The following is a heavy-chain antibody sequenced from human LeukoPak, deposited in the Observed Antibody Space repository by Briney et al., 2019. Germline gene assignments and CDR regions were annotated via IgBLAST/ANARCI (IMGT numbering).Heavy chain of an antibody. CDR1: GFTFSSYT. CDR2: ISSYSSYI. V-gene: IGHV3-21*01. D-gene: IGHD5-24*01. J-gene: IGHJ4*02. CDR3: AKDQGDGYNFWDY. Sequence: GGSLRLSCAASGFTFSSYTMNWVRQAPGKGLEWVSSISSYSSYIYYADSVKGRFTISRDNAKNSLFLRMNSLRAEDTAVYYCAKDQGDGYNFWDYWGQGTLVTVSS.